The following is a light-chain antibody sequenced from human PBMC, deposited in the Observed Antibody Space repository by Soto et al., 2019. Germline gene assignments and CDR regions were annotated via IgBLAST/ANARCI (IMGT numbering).Light chain of an antibody. J-gene: IGKJ1*01. CDR2: AAF. CDR3: QQCNNTPPT. CDR1: QSISSY. Sequence: DIEMTQSPASLSVSLGDRVTLTCRASQSISSYLAWYQQKPGKAPKLLIYAAFSLQSGIPSRFSGSGSGTDFTLTISSLQPEDFATYYCQQCNNTPPTFGQGTKVDIK. V-gene: IGKV1-39*01.